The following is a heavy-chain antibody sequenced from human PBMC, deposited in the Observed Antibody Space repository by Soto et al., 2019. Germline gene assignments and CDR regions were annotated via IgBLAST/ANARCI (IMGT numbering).Heavy chain of an antibody. CDR3: ARDLWGYCGTDCYPLDV. D-gene: IGHD2-21*02. CDR2: MYNTGST. Sequence: PSETLSLTCTVPGGSISGYYWSWIRQPPGKGLEWIGYMYNTGSTVYNPSFKSRVTISVDTSKNQFSPKLNSVTAADTAVYYCARDLWGYCGTDCYPLDVWGQGTTVTVS. CDR1: GGSISGYY. V-gene: IGHV4-59*01. J-gene: IGHJ6*02.